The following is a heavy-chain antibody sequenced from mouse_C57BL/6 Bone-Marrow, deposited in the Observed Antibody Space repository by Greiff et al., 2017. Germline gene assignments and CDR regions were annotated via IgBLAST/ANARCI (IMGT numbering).Heavy chain of an antibody. D-gene: IGHD2-2*01. Sequence: QVQLQQSGAELARPGASVKLSCKASGYTFTSYGIRWVKQRTGQGLEWIGEIYPRSGNTDYNEKFKGKATLTADKSSSTAYMELRSLTSEDSAVYLCARSYGCRDWFAYWGQGTLVTVSA. CDR1: GYTFTSYG. V-gene: IGHV1-81*01. J-gene: IGHJ3*01. CDR2: IYPRSGNT. CDR3: ARSYGCRDWFAY.